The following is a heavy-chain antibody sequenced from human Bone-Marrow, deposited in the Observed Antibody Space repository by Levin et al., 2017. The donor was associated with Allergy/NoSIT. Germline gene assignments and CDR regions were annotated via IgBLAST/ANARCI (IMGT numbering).Heavy chain of an antibody. CDR1: GYTFTGYY. V-gene: IGHV1-2*02. D-gene: IGHD2-2*01. J-gene: IGHJ6*02. CDR3: ARYPQARDIVVVPAVLRGMDV. Sequence: ASVKVSCKASGYTFTGYYMHWVRQAPGQGLEWMGWINPNSGGTNYAQKFQGRVTMTRDTSISTAYMELSRLRSDDTAVYYCARYPQARDIVVVPAVLRGMDVWGQGTTVTVSS. CDR2: INPNSGGT.